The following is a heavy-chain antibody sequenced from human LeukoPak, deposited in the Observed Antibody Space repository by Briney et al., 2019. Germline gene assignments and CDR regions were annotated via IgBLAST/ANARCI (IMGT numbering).Heavy chain of an antibody. CDR1: GFSFSDYY. V-gene: IGHV4-30-4*08. CDR3: ARYYSGSGSYLRVVDY. CDR2: IFYSGST. D-gene: IGHD3-10*01. J-gene: IGHJ4*02. Sequence: KPGGSLRLSCAASGFSFSDYYMSWIRQPPGKGLEWIGYIFYSGSTYYNPSLQSRVTISVNTSKNQFSLTLSSVTAADTAVYYCARYYSGSGSYLRVVDYWGQGTLVTVSS.